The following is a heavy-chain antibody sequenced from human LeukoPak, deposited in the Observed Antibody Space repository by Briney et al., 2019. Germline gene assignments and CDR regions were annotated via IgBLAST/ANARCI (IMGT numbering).Heavy chain of an antibody. D-gene: IGHD3-10*01. J-gene: IGHJ4*02. CDR2: INPTSGYI. CDR3: ARFVEAHTYYFDY. Sequence: GGSLRLSCAAPGFTFTSYTMNWVRQAPGKGLEWVSSINPTSGYIYYSDSVKGRFTISRDNAKKSFYLQMNSLRAEDTAVYYCARFVEAHTYYFDYWGQGTLVAVSS. V-gene: IGHV3-21*01. CDR1: GFTFTSYT.